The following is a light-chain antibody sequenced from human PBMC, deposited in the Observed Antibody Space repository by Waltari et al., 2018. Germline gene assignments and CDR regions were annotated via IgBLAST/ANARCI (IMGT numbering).Light chain of an antibody. CDR2: EGT. CDR3: SSYAGNNIWV. CDR1: TSDIGNHDY. J-gene: IGLJ3*02. V-gene: IGLV2-14*01. Sequence: QSALTQPASVSGSPGQSITISCTGTTSDIGNHDYVSWYQQHPGKAPKLLIYEGTNRPSGVSTRFSGSKSGSTASLTVSGLQAEDEADYYCSSYAGNNIWVFGGGTRLAVL.